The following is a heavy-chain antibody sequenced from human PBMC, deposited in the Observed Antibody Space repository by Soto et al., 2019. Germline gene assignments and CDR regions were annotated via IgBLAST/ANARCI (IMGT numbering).Heavy chain of an antibody. CDR2: IYYSGST. CDR3: ARGFVSSWSQYFDY. J-gene: IGHJ4*02. CDR1: GGSISSGGYY. V-gene: IGHV4-31*03. D-gene: IGHD6-13*01. Sequence: ASETLSLTCTVSGGSISSGGYYWSWIRQHPGKGLEWIGYIYYSGSTYYNPSLKSRVTISVDTSKNQFSLKLSSVTAADTAVYYCARGFVSSWSQYFDYWGQGTLVTVSS.